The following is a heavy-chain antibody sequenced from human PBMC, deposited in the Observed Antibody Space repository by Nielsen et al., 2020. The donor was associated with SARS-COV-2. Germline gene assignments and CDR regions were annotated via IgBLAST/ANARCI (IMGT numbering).Heavy chain of an antibody. V-gene: IGHV1-18*01. Sequence: ASVKVSCKASGYTFTSYGISWVRQAPGQGLEWMGWISAYNGNTNYAQKLQGRVTMTTDTSTSTAYMELRSLRSDDTAVYYCAREDYYDSSGYYYYYGMDVWGQGTTVTVSS. D-gene: IGHD3-22*01. J-gene: IGHJ6*02. CDR3: AREDYYDSSGYYYYYGMDV. CDR1: GYTFTSYG. CDR2: ISAYNGNT.